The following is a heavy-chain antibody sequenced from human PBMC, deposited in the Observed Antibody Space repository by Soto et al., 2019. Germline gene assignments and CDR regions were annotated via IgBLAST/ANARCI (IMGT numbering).Heavy chain of an antibody. V-gene: IGHV3-30*18. CDR2: ISYDGSNK. Sequence: PGGSLRLSCAASGFAFSSYGMHWVRQAPGKGLEWVAVISYDGSNKYYADSVKGRFTISRDNSKNTLYLQMNSLRAEDTAVYYCAKEFETYYDFWSGYLAYWGQGTLVLVSA. D-gene: IGHD3-3*01. J-gene: IGHJ4*02. CDR3: AKEFETYYDFWSGYLAY. CDR1: GFAFSSYG.